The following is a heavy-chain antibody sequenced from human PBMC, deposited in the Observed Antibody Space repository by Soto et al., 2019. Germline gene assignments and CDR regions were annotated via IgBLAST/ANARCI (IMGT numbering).Heavy chain of an antibody. D-gene: IGHD1-26*01. CDR1: GGSISSYY. CDR3: ARERPGVGGSYYYHDAFDI. CDR2: IYYSGST. J-gene: IGHJ3*02. Sequence: QVQLQESGPGLVKPSETLSLTCTVSGGSISSYYWSWIRQPPGKGLEWIGYIYYSGSTNYNPSLKSRVTISVDTSKNQFSLKLSSVTAADTAVYYCARERPGVGGSYYYHDAFDIWGQGTMVTVSS. V-gene: IGHV4-59*01.